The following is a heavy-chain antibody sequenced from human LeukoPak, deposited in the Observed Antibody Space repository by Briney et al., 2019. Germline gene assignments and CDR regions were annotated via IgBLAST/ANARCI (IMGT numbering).Heavy chain of an antibody. J-gene: IGHJ6*03. V-gene: IGHV4-4*07. D-gene: IGHD6-13*01. CDR1: GGSISSFY. Sequence: SETLSLTCTVSGGSISSFYWSWIRQPAGKGLEWIGRIYTSGSTNYNPSLKSRATMSVDTSKNQFSLKLSSVTAADTAVYYCARDLGLQSSSWPPFNYYYMDVWGKGTTVTVSS. CDR3: ARDLGLQSSSWPPFNYYYMDV. CDR2: IYTSGST.